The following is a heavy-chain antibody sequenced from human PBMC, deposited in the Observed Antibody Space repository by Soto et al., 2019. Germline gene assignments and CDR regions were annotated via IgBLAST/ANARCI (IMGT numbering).Heavy chain of an antibody. D-gene: IGHD6-19*01. V-gene: IGHV4-30-4*01. CDR2: IYYSGST. Sequence: SETLSLTCTVSGGSISRGDYYWSWIRQPPGKGLEWIGYIYYSGSTYYNPSLKSRVTISVDTSKNQFSLKLSSVTAADTAVYYCARGQWLERPFDYWGQGTLVTVSS. CDR3: ARGQWLERPFDY. J-gene: IGHJ4*02. CDR1: GGSISRGDYY.